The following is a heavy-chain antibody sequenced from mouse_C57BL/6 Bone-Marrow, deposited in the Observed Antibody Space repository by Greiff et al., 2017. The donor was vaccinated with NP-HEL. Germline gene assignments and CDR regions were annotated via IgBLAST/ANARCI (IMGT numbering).Heavy chain of an antibody. Sequence: EVQLQQSGGGLVTPGGSLKLSCAASGFTFSDYGMHWVRQAPEKGLEWVAYISSGSSTIYSADTVKGRFTISRDNAKNTLFLQMTSLRSEDTAMYYCARGGRRYFDYWGQGTTLTGSS. D-gene: IGHD3-3*01. V-gene: IGHV5-17*01. CDR3: ARGGRRYFDY. CDR1: GFTFSDYG. J-gene: IGHJ2*01. CDR2: ISSGSSTI.